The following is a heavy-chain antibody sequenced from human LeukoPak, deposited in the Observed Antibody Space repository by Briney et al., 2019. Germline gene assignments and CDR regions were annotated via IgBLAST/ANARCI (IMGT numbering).Heavy chain of an antibody. CDR1: GFSFSSYS. CDR3: ARGKEPVAGSLSHFDY. Sequence: GGSLRLSCAASGFSFSSYSMNWVRQAPGKGLEWVSSISSRSSYIDYADSLKGRFTISRDNAKNSLYLQMNSLRAEDTAVYYCARGKEPVAGSLSHFDYWGQGTLVTVSS. CDR2: ISSRSSYI. V-gene: IGHV3-21*01. J-gene: IGHJ4*02. D-gene: IGHD6-19*01.